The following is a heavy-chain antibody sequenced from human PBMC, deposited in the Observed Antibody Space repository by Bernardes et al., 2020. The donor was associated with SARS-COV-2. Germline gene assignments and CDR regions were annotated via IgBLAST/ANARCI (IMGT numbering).Heavy chain of an antibody. J-gene: IGHJ4*02. V-gene: IGHV3-74*01. CDR2: LDYDGSRA. Sequence: GGSLRLSRAASGFVFSNYWIHWVRQAPGKGLVWVSRLDYDGSRASYADSVKGRFTISRDNAKNTLYLRMNSLRAEDTAIYYCARSDFFDGSGYYFGHWGQGTRVTVPS. CDR3: ARSDFFDGSGYYFGH. CDR1: GFVFSNYW. D-gene: IGHD3-22*01.